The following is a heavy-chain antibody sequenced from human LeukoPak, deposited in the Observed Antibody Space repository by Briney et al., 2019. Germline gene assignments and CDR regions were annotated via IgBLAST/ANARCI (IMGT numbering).Heavy chain of an antibody. CDR2: IYYSGST. V-gene: IGHV4-31*03. D-gene: IGHD1-26*01. Sequence: SETLSLTCTVSGGSISSGGYYWSWIRQHPGKGLEWIGYIYYSGSTYYNPSLKSRVTISVDTSKNQFSLKLSSVTAADTAVYYCARNGVNSGAYNDYWGQGTLVTVSS. J-gene: IGHJ4*02. CDR3: ARNGVNSGAYNDY. CDR1: GGSISSGGYY.